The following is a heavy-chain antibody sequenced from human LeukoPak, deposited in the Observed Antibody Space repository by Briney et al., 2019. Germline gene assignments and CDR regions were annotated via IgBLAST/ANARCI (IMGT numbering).Heavy chain of an antibody. Sequence: PSETLSLTCAVYGRSFSGYYWSWIRQPPGKGLEWIGEINHSGSTNYNPSLKSRVTISVDTSKNQFSLKLSSVTAADTAVYYCARGAVVVAATLFDYWGQGTLVTVSS. CDR1: GRSFSGYY. V-gene: IGHV4-34*01. D-gene: IGHD2-15*01. J-gene: IGHJ4*02. CDR3: ARGAVVVAATLFDY. CDR2: INHSGST.